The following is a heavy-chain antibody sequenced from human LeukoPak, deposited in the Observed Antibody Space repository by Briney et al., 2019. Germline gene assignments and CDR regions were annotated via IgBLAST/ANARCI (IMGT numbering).Heavy chain of an antibody. V-gene: IGHV1-2*02. D-gene: IGHD3-22*01. CDR2: INPNSGDT. Sequence: GASVKVSCKASGYTFTSYYMHWVRQAPGQGLEWMGWINPNSGDTKIAQKFQGRVTMTRDTSISTAYMELSSLISDDTAVYYCARGPNYYDSSGFHYRDWGQGTLVTVSS. CDR3: ARGPNYYDSSGFHYRD. J-gene: IGHJ4*02. CDR1: GYTFTSYY.